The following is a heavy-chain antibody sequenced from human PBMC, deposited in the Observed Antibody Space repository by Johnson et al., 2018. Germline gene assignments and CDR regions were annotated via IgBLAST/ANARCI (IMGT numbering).Heavy chain of an antibody. Sequence: EVQLLESGGGLVKPGGSLRLSCASSGFTFSSYSMNWVRQAPGKGLEWVSSISSSSSYIYYADSVKGRLTISRDNAKNSLYLQMNSRRAEDTAVYYCARDSGGSYYAVGAFDIWGQGTMVTVSS. CDR1: GFTFSSYS. D-gene: IGHD1-26*01. J-gene: IGHJ3*02. V-gene: IGHV3-21*01. CDR3: ARDSGGSYYAVGAFDI. CDR2: ISSSSSYI.